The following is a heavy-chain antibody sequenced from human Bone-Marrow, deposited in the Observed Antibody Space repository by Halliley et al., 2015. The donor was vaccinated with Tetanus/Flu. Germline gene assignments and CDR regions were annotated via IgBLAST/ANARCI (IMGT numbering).Heavy chain of an antibody. D-gene: IGHD3-3*01. V-gene: IGHV4-59*01. CDR2: IHYTGNT. Sequence: TLSLTCSVSGDSISGYYCNWIRQPPGKGLEWIGNIHYTGNTEHSPSLKSRVTISVDTSKNQFSLNLNSVTAADTAVYYCARGAGWTPEDWGQGTLVTVSS. CDR1: GDSISGYY. CDR3: ARGAGWTPED. J-gene: IGHJ4*02.